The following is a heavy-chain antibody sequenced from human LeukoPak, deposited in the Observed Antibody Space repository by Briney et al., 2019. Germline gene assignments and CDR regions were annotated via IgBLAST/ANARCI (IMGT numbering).Heavy chain of an antibody. V-gene: IGHV4-34*01. J-gene: IGHJ4*02. D-gene: IGHD6-13*01. CDR3: ARAYSSSWYYFDY. Sequence: SETLSLTCTVSGGSISNYYWSWIRQPAGKGLEWIGEINHSGSTNYNPSLKSRVTISVDTSKNQFSLKLSSVTAADTAVYYCARAYSSSWYYFDYWGQGTLVTVSS. CDR2: INHSGST. CDR1: GGSISNYY.